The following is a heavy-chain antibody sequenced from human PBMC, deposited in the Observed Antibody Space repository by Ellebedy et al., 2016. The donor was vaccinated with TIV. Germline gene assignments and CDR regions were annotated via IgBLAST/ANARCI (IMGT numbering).Heavy chain of an antibody. J-gene: IGHJ6*02. CDR1: GFTFNSYW. Sequence: GESLKISCAASGFTFNSYWMSWVRQAPGKGLEWVANINQDGSRFYYVDSVKGRFTISRDNAKNSVYLRMNTLRVEDTAVYHCVRDGAYGDYSPGYYGMDVWGQGTTVTVSS. D-gene: IGHD3-22*01. V-gene: IGHV3-7*03. CDR3: VRDGAYGDYSPGYYGMDV. CDR2: INQDGSRF.